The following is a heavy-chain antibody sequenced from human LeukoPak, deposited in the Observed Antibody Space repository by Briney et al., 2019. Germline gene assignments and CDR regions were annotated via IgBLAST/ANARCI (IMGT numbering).Heavy chain of an antibody. V-gene: IGHV1-18*01. Sequence: ASVKVSCKASGYTFTSYGISWARQAPGQGLEWMGWISAYNGNTNYAQKLQGRVTMTTDTSTSTAYMELRSLRSDDTAVYYCARAGDIVVVVGPTVDYWGQGTLVTVSS. J-gene: IGHJ4*02. CDR1: GYTFTSYG. CDR2: ISAYNGNT. CDR3: ARAGDIVVVVGPTVDY. D-gene: IGHD2-15*01.